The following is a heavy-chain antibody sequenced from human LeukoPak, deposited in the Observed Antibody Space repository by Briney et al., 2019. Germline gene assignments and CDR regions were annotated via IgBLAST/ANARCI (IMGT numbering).Heavy chain of an antibody. CDR2: IGGSGGST. J-gene: IGHJ4*02. V-gene: IGHV3-23*01. CDR1: GFTFSSYA. Sequence: GGSLRLSCAASGFTFSSYAMSWVRQAPGKGLEWVSAIGGSGGSTYYADSVKGRFTISRDNSKNTLYLQMNSLRAEDTAVYYCAKDRHYYGSGSYYPYWGQGTLVTVSS. D-gene: IGHD3-10*01. CDR3: AKDRHYYGSGSYYPY.